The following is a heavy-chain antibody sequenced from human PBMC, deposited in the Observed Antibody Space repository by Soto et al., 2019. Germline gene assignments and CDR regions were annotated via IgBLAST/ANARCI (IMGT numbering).Heavy chain of an antibody. CDR3: AKGTLGHCSGSTCYPFDS. J-gene: IGHJ4*02. D-gene: IGHD2-15*01. CDR2: ITGGGEAT. Sequence: EVQLLESGGGLEQPGGSLRLSCADSGFSFSSYAMTWVRQAPGKELECVSVITGGGEATAYADSVKGRFTISRDNSENTLFLQMNSLRAEDTAVYYCAKGTLGHCSGSTCYPFDSWGQGTLVTVSS. V-gene: IGHV3-23*01. CDR1: GFSFSSYA.